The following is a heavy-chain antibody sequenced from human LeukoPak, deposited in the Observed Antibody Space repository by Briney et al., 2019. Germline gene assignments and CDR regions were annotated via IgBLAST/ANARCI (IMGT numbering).Heavy chain of an antibody. D-gene: IGHD6-6*01. Sequence: SETLSLTCAVYGGSFSGYYWSWIRQPPGKGLEWIGEINHSGSSNYNPSLKSRVTISVDTSKNQFSLKLSSVTAADTAVYYCARGPRGSSGSFWFDPWGQGTLVTVSS. CDR2: INHSGSS. J-gene: IGHJ5*02. CDR1: GGSFSGYY. V-gene: IGHV4-34*01. CDR3: ARGPRGSSGSFWFDP.